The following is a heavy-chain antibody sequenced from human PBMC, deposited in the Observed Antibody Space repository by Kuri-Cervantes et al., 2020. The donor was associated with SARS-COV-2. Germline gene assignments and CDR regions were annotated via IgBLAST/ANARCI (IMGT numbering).Heavy chain of an antibody. CDR1: GFTFGDYA. J-gene: IGHJ6*03. CDR3: ARDSRYYDFWSGYGSTPHYYYYYYMDV. V-gene: IGHV3-64*04. CDR2: IGSYGVTT. D-gene: IGHD3-3*01. Sequence: GESLKISCTASGFTFGDYAMSWVRQAPGKGLEWVSGIGSYGVTTYYADSVKGRFTISRDNSKNTLYLQMNSLRAEDTAVYYCARDSRYYDFWSGYGSTPHYYYYYYMDVWGKGTTVTVSS.